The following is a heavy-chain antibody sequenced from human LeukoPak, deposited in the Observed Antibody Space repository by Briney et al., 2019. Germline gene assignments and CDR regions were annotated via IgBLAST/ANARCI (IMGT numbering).Heavy chain of an antibody. D-gene: IGHD3-22*01. Sequence: SETLSLTCTVSGGSISSSSSYWGWIRQPPGKGLEWIGNIYYSGSTFYNPSLTTRATITIDAPKNQFSMKLSSGTAADTAVYYCVRRSGYSSSEADWGQGVLVTVS. CDR3: VRRSGYSSSEAD. J-gene: IGHJ4*02. CDR2: IYYSGST. V-gene: IGHV4-39*01. CDR1: GGSISSSSSY.